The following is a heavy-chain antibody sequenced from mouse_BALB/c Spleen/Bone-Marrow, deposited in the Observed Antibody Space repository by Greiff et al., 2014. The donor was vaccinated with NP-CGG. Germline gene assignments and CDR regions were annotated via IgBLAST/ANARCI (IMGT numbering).Heavy chain of an antibody. CDR1: GFTFTSSW. D-gene: IGHD2-14*01. Sequence: QVQLQQSXSVLVRPGTSVNXSCKASGFTFTSSWMHWAKQRPGQGLEWIGDIHPNSGNTYYNEKFKGKATLTVDSSSSTAYVDLSSLTSEDSAAYFCARSYRFWYFDVWGAGTTVTVSS. V-gene: IGHV1S130*01. CDR3: ARSYRFWYFDV. J-gene: IGHJ1*01. CDR2: IHPNSGNT.